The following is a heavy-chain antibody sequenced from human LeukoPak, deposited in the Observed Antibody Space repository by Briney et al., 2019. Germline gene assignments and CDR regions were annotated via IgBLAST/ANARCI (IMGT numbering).Heavy chain of an antibody. Sequence: SETLSLTCTVSGGSISSYYWSWIRQPPGKGLEWIGYIYYSGSTNYNPSLKSRVTISVDTSKNQFSLKLSSVTAADTAVYYCARSVSHYDSSGWFFWGQGTLVTVSS. J-gene: IGHJ4*02. CDR1: GGSISSYY. D-gene: IGHD3-22*01. CDR2: IYYSGST. CDR3: ARSVSHYDSSGWFF. V-gene: IGHV4-59*01.